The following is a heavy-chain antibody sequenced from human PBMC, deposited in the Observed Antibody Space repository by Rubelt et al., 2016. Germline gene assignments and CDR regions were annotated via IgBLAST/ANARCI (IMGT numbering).Heavy chain of an antibody. CDR2: INPNSGGT. Sequence: QVQLVQSGAEVKKPGASVKVSCKASGYTFTSYGISWVRQAPGQGLEWMGWINPNSGGTNYAQKFQGRVTMTTDTSTSTAYMERRSLRSDDTAVYYCARDRIRIAARQGWYFDLWGRGTLVTVSS. J-gene: IGHJ2*01. CDR3: ARDRIRIAARQGWYFDL. V-gene: IGHV1-18*01. CDR1: GYTFTSYG. D-gene: IGHD6-6*01.